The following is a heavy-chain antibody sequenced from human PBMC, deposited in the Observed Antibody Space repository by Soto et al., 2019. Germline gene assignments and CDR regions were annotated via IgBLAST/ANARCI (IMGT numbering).Heavy chain of an antibody. CDR3: AKKIGSADSGYPHFDY. J-gene: IGHJ4*02. Sequence: PGGSLRLSCAASGFTCASYAMSWVGQTPGKGLEWVSAIIGSGGSTYYADSAKGRFTISRDNSKNTLYLQMNSLRAEDTAVYYRAKKIGSADSGYPHFDYWGQGTLVTVSS. CDR1: GFTCASYA. D-gene: IGHD5-12*01. CDR2: IIGSGGST. V-gene: IGHV3-23*01.